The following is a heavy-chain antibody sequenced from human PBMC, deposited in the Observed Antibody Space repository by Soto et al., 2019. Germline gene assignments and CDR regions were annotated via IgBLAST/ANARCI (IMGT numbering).Heavy chain of an antibody. J-gene: IGHJ6*02. D-gene: IGHD6-6*01. Sequence: GGSLRLSCAASGFTFSSYGMHWVRQAPGKGLEWVAVIWYDGSNKYYADSVKGRFTISRDNSKNTLYLQMNSLRAEDTAVYYCARGYLGQYSSSPHGDYYYYGMDVWGQGTTVTVSS. CDR1: GFTFSSYG. CDR2: IWYDGSNK. CDR3: ARGYLGQYSSSPHGDYYYYGMDV. V-gene: IGHV3-33*01.